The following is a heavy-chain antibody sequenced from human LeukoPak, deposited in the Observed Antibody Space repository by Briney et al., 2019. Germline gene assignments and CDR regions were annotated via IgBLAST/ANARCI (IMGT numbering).Heavy chain of an antibody. D-gene: IGHD2-15*01. V-gene: IGHV4-34*01. CDR2: INHSGST. CDR1: GGSFSGYY. Sequence: SETLSLTCAVYGGSFSGYYWSWIRQPPGKGLEWIGEINHSGSTNYNPSLKSRVTISVDTSKNQFSLKLSSVAAADPAVYYCASEVVAATLHYWGQGTLVTVSS. J-gene: IGHJ4*02. CDR3: ASEVVAATLHY.